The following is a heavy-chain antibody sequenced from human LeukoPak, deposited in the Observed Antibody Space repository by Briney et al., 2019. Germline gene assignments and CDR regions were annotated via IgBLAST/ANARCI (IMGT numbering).Heavy chain of an antibody. J-gene: IGHJ4*02. CDR2: IYYTGST. Sequence: SETLSIPFTVSRGSISGYYWSWIRQPPGEGLEWIGHIYYTGSTNYTPSLTKYNPTLTSRVTISVDTSKNQFSLKMRSVTAADTAVYYCARIITGAVALDYWGQGILVTFSS. CDR1: RGSISGYY. V-gene: IGHV4-59*08. CDR3: ARIITGAVALDY. D-gene: IGHD1-14*01.